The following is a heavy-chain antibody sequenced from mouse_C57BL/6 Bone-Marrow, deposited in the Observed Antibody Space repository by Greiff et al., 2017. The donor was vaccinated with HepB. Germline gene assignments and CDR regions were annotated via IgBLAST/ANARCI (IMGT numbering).Heavy chain of an antibody. J-gene: IGHJ1*03. CDR3: ARVPYYGSSYWYFDV. CDR1: GFTFSDFY. Sequence: EVKLVESGGGLVQSGRSLRLSCATSGFTFSDFYMEWVRQAPGKGLEWIAASRNKANDYTTEYSASVKGRFIVSRDTSQSILYLQMNALRAEDTAIYYCARVPYYGSSYWYFDVWGTGTTVTVSS. CDR2: SRNKANDYTT. D-gene: IGHD1-1*01. V-gene: IGHV7-1*01.